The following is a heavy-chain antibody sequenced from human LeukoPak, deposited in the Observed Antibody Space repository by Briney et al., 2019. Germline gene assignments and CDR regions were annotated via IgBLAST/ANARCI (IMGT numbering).Heavy chain of an antibody. J-gene: IGHJ4*02. D-gene: IGHD7-27*01. Sequence: GGSLRLSCAASGFTFSSYAMHWVRQAPGKGLEWVSVIYSGGDTYYADSVKGRFTISRDDSKNTLYLQMNSLRAEDTAVYYCARDLTGDHHFDYWGQGTLVTVSS. V-gene: IGHV3-66*01. CDR2: IYSGGDT. CDR3: ARDLTGDHHFDY. CDR1: GFTFSSYA.